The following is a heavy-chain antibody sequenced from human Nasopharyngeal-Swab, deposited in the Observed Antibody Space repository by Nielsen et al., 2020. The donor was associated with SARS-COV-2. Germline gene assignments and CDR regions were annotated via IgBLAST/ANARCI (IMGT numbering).Heavy chain of an antibody. Sequence: WIRQPPGKGLEWIGYIYYSGSTNYNPSLKSRVTISVDTSKNQFSLKLSSVTAADTAVYYCARDSLVVAIDAFDIWGQGTMVTVSS. CDR3: ARDSLVVAIDAFDI. J-gene: IGHJ3*02. D-gene: IGHD3-22*01. V-gene: IGHV4-59*12. CDR2: IYYSGST.